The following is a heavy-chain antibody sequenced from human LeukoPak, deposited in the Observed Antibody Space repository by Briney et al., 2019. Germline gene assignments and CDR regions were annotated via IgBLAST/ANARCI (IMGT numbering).Heavy chain of an antibody. CDR2: IKSKTDGGTA. CDR3: ITWRWFDP. CDR1: GFTFRSYA. V-gene: IGHV3-15*01. J-gene: IGHJ5*02. Sequence: GGSLRLSCAASGFTFRSYAMNWVRQAPGKGLEWVGRIKSKTDGGTADYAAPGKGRFTISRDDSKNTMYLQMNSLKTEDTAVYYCITWRWFDPWGQGTLVTVSS.